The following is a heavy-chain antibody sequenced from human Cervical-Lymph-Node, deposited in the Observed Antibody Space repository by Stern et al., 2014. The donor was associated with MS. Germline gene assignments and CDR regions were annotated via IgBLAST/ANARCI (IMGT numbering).Heavy chain of an antibody. CDR2: FHPTWSV. CDR3: AREGEYCSGSRCYPFLDY. CDR1: GVSLRSSY. Sequence: QLQLQESGPGLVKPSETLSLTCTVSGVSLRSSYWNWIRQPPAKGLELLCVFHPTWSVNYNPSLSSRVAMSVDTSKNQFSLTVSSVTAADTAVYYCAREGEYCSGSRCYPFLDYWGQGTLVTVSS. J-gene: IGHJ4*02. D-gene: IGHD2-15*01. V-gene: IGHV4-59*01.